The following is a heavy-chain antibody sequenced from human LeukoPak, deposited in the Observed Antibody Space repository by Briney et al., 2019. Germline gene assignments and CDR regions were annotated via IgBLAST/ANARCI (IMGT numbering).Heavy chain of an antibody. Sequence: ASVKVSCKASGYTFNAYGTSWVRQAPGQGLEWMGWISNYNGDTKYAQNVQDRVTMTADTSTSTAYMELRSLTSDDTAVYYCARDQRTYYYDSSGHRPYVWFDPWGQGTLVTVSS. V-gene: IGHV1-18*01. CDR1: GYTFNAYG. CDR2: ISNYNGDT. J-gene: IGHJ5*02. CDR3: ARDQRTYYYDSSGHRPYVWFDP. D-gene: IGHD3-22*01.